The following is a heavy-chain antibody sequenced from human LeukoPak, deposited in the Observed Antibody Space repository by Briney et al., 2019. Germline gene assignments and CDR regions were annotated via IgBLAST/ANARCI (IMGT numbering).Heavy chain of an antibody. Sequence: GGSLRLSCAASGFTFSSHAMHWVRQAPGKGPEWVSVIYSGGSTDYADSVKGRFTISRDISKNTLYLQMNSLRAEDTAVYYCASHYTGSLDYWGQGTLVTVSS. CDR3: ASHYTGSLDY. CDR2: IYSGGST. J-gene: IGHJ4*02. D-gene: IGHD1-26*01. V-gene: IGHV3-53*01. CDR1: GFTFSSHA.